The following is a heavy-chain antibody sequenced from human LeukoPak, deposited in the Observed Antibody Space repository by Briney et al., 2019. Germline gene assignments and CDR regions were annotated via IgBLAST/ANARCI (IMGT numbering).Heavy chain of an antibody. J-gene: IGHJ4*02. V-gene: IGHV3-48*03. D-gene: IGHD1-26*01. CDR3: ARDLSGSLDY. CDR1: GFTFSSYK. Sequence: PGGSLRLSCAASGFTFSSYKMNWVRQAPGKGLEWVSYISSSGSTIYYADSVKGRFTISRDNAKNSLYLQMNSLRAEDTAVYYCARDLSGSLDYWGQGTLVTVSS. CDR2: ISSSGSTI.